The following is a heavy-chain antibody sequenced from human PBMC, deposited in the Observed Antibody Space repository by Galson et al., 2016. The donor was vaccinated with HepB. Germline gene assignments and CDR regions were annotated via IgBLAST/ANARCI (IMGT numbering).Heavy chain of an antibody. CDR1: GGSISSMNSSIW. Sequence: TLSLTCAVSGGSISSMNSSIWWSWLRQPPGQGLEWIGEIYQTGTAHYNPSFTSRATISIDKSKNEISLRLASVTAADTALYYFTGGTLGSVATMAFDNWGQGTLVTVSS. V-gene: IGHV4-4*02. J-gene: IGHJ4*02. D-gene: IGHD4/OR15-4a*01. CDR3: TGGTLGSVATMAFDN. CDR2: IYQTGTA.